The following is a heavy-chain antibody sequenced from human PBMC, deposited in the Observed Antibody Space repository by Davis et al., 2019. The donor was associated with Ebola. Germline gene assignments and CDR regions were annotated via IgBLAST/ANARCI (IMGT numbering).Heavy chain of an antibody. D-gene: IGHD1-26*01. CDR3: ARATSGTYLLNY. V-gene: IGHV3-72*01. Sequence: GESLKISCAASGFTFSDHYMDWVRQAPGKGLEWVARTRNKASGYSTEYAASVRGRFIISRDDSKDSLYLQMNSLKTEDTAVYYCARATSGTYLLNYWGQGTLVTVSS. J-gene: IGHJ4*02. CDR2: TRNKASGYST. CDR1: GFTFSDHY.